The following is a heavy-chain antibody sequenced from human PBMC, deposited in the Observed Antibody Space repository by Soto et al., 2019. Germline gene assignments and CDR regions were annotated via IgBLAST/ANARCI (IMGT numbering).Heavy chain of an antibody. CDR1: GYTFTDYW. CDR3: ASQKTVIRGPLSSYWFDP. J-gene: IGHJ5*02. D-gene: IGHD2-15*01. CDR2: IYPGDSDT. Sequence: EVQLVQSGAEVKKPGQSLKISCKGYGYTFTDYWIGWVRQMPGKGLELIGLIYPGDSDTRYSPSFQGRVTISADKSISTAFLQWSSLRASDTAMYYCASQKTVIRGPLSSYWFDPWGQGTLVTVSS. V-gene: IGHV5-51*01.